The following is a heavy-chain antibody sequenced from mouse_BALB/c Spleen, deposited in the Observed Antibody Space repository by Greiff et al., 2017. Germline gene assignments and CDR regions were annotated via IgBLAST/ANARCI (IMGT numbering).Heavy chain of an antibody. CDR3: ARDGFLDY. CDR2: ISSGGSYT. CDR1: GFTFSSYT. J-gene: IGHJ2*01. D-gene: IGHD2-2*01. Sequence: EVKLMESGGGLVKPGGSLKLSCAASGFTFSSYTMSWVRQTPEKRLEWVATISSGGSYTYYPDSVKGRFTISRDNAKNNLYLQMSSLKSEDTAMYYCARDGFLDYWGQGTTLTVSS. V-gene: IGHV5-6-4*01.